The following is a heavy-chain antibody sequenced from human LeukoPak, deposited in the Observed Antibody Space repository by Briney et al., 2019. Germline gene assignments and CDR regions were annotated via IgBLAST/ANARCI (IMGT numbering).Heavy chain of an antibody. V-gene: IGHV3-23*01. D-gene: IGHD3-10*01. Sequence: GGSLRLSCAASGFTFSNFAMNWVRQAPGKGLEWVSAISGSGGSTYYTESVKGRFTISRDNSKNTLYLQMNGLRAEDTAVYYCAKSHYGSGSPGFYWGQGTLVTVSS. J-gene: IGHJ4*02. CDR2: ISGSGGST. CDR3: AKSHYGSGSPGFY. CDR1: GFTFSNFA.